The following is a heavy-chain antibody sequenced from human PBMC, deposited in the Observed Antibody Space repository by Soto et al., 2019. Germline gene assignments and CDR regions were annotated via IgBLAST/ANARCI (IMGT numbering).Heavy chain of an antibody. V-gene: IGHV4-31*03. CDR1: CGSISIGGYY. J-gene: IGHJ3*02. CDR3: AREVHYYDSSGYYPRDAFDI. CDR2: IYYSGGT. D-gene: IGHD3-22*01. Sequence: SETLSLTSTVSCGSISIGGYYWSWIRQHPGKGLEGTGYIYYSGGTYYNPSLKSRVTISVDTSKNQFSLKLSSVTAADTAVYYCAREVHYYDSSGYYPRDAFDIWGQGTMVTVSS.